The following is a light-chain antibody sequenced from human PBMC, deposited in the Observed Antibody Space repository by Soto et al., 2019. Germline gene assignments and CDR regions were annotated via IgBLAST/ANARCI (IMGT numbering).Light chain of an antibody. CDR2: DAS. CDR1: QGVGSS. J-gene: IGKJ4*01. Sequence: DIQMTQSPSSVSASVGDRVTITCRASQGVGSSLVWYQQKPGKAPNLLISDASTLESGVPSRCIGSGSGTYFTLTVSNLQPDESATYYCQQADSLPLTFGGGTKVEIK. V-gene: IGKV1-12*01. CDR3: QQADSLPLT.